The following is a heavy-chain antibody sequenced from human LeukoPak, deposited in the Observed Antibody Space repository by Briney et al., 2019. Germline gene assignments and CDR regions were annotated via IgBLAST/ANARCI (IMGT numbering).Heavy chain of an antibody. CDR2: IASDGSST. CDR3: ARGRPHGNDY. D-gene: IGHD4-23*01. V-gene: IGHV3-74*01. CDR1: GFTFSSYW. J-gene: IGHJ4*02. Sequence: TGGSLRLSCAASGFTFSSYWMSWVRQAPGEGLVWVSRIASDGSSTTYADSVKGRFSISRDNAKNTLYLQMNSLRVEDTAVYYCARGRPHGNDYWGQGTLVTVSS.